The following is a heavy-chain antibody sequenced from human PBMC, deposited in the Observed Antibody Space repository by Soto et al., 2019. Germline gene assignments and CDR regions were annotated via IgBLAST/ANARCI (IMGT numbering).Heavy chain of an antibody. CDR3: AKNRGSRSPYYYNMEV. CDR2: ISGSTGKT. D-gene: IGHD3-10*01. J-gene: IGHJ6*02. V-gene: IGHV3-23*01. Sequence: PGGSLRLSCAASGFTFRTYAMSWVRQAPGKGLEWVSVISGSTGKTYYADSVKGRFTISRDNSKNTLSLQMNSLRGEDTAVYFCAKNRGSRSPYYYNMEVWGQGTMVTVYS. CDR1: GFTFRTYA.